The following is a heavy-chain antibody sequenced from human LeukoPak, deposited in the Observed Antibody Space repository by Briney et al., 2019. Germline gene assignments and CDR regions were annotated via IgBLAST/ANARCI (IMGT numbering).Heavy chain of an antibody. CDR2: INPNSGGT. CDR3: ARDRAYCSSTSCYQYYYYGMDV. Sequence: ASVKVSCKASGYTFTGYYMHWVRQAPGQGLEWMGWINPNSGGTNYAQKFQGWVTMTRDTSISTAYMELSRLRSDDTAVYYCARDRAYCSSTSCYQYYYYGMDVWSKGTTVTVSS. V-gene: IGHV1-2*04. CDR1: GYTFTGYY. D-gene: IGHD2-2*01. J-gene: IGHJ6*04.